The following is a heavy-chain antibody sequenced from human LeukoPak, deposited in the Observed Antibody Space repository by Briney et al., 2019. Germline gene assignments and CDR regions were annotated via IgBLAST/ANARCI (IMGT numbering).Heavy chain of an antibody. D-gene: IGHD3-22*01. J-gene: IGHJ4*02. Sequence: ASVKVSCKASGYAFTSYYMHWVRQAPGQGLEWMGIINPSGGSASYAQKFQGRVTMTRDTSTSTVYMEVSSLRSEDTAVYYCARDVASSGYYWDWGQGTLVTVSS. V-gene: IGHV1-46*01. CDR2: INPSGGSA. CDR3: ARDVASSGYYWD. CDR1: GYAFTSYY.